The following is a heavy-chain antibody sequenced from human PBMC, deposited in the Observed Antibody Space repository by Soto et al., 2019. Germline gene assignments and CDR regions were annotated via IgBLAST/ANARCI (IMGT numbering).Heavy chain of an antibody. V-gene: IGHV3-23*01. CDR2: ITADGGT. Sequence: EVQVLESGGGLVQPGGSLRLSCAGSGFTVSSHVMTWIRQAPGKGPEWVSTITADGGTAYADSVKGRFAMSRDTSENTLYLQMSSLGAEDTAAYYRAPGGSCSGGSCQYEAFAIRGQGTMVTVSS. J-gene: IGHJ3*02. CDR1: GFTVSSHV. CDR3: APGGSCSGGSCQYEAFAI. D-gene: IGHD2-15*01.